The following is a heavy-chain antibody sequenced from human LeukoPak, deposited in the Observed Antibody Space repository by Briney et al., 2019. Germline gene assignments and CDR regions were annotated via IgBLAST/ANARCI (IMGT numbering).Heavy chain of an antibody. CDR3: AKDSDYGDYEIDY. J-gene: IGHJ4*02. V-gene: IGHV3-23*01. Sequence: GGSLRLSCAASGFTFSGYAMSWVRQAPGKGLEWVSAISGSGGSTYYADSVKGRFTISRDNSKNTLYLQMNSLRAEDTAVYYCAKDSDYGDYEIDYWGQGTLVTVSS. CDR2: ISGSGGST. D-gene: IGHD4-17*01. CDR1: GFTFSGYA.